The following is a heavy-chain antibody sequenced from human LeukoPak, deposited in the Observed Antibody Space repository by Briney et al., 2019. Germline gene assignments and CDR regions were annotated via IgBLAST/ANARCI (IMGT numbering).Heavy chain of an antibody. CDR1: GYSISSGYY. CDR3: AGRRITIFGEVIRSRRHYFDP. Sequence: PSETLSLTCTVSGYSISSGYYWGWIRQPPGKGLEGSGSIYHSGSTYYNPSLKSRVTISVHTSKNQFSLKLSSVTAADPAVYYCAGRRITIFGEVIRSRRHYFDPWGQGSLVTVSS. D-gene: IGHD3-3*01. CDR2: IYHSGST. V-gene: IGHV4-38-2*02. J-gene: IGHJ5*02.